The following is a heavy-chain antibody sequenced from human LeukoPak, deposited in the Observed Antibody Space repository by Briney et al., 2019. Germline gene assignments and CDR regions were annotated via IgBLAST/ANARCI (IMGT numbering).Heavy chain of an antibody. D-gene: IGHD6-19*01. CDR1: GFTFSSYG. Sequence: PGGSLRLSCADSGFTFSSYGMSWVRQAPGKGLEWVSAISGSGGSTYYADSVKGRFTISRDNSKNTLYLQMNSLRAEDTAVYYCAKVGGWGQWLVQGALDYWGQGTRVTVSS. V-gene: IGHV3-23*01. CDR2: ISGSGGST. CDR3: AKVGGWGQWLVQGALDY. J-gene: IGHJ4*02.